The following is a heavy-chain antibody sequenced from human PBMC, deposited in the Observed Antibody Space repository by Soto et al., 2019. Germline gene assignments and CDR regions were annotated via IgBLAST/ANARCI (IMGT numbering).Heavy chain of an antibody. Sequence: QVQLVQSGAEVKKPGASVKVSCKASGYTFTSYGISWVRQAPGQGLEWMGWISAYNGNTNYAQKLHGRVTMTTDTSTSTAYMEPRSLRSDDTSVYYCARLSLPPPKSYVWGSYRYTDFDYWGQGTLVTVSS. V-gene: IGHV1-18*01. CDR3: ARLSLPPPKSYVWGSYRYTDFDY. CDR1: GYTFTSYG. D-gene: IGHD3-16*02. J-gene: IGHJ4*02. CDR2: ISAYNGNT.